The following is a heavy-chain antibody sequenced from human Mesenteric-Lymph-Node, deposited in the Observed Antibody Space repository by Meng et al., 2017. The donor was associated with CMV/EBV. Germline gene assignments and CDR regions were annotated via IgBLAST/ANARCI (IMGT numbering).Heavy chain of an antibody. CDR1: GGSISSSSYY. V-gene: IGHV4-39*07. Sequence: SETLSLTCTVSGGSISSSSYYWGWIRQPPGKGLEWIGSIYYSGSTNYNPSLKSRVTISVDTSKNQFSLKLSSVTAADTAVYYCARGLIVEPYYFDYWGQGTLVTVSS. CDR2: IYYSGST. CDR3: ARGLIVEPYYFDY. D-gene: IGHD2-15*01. J-gene: IGHJ4*02.